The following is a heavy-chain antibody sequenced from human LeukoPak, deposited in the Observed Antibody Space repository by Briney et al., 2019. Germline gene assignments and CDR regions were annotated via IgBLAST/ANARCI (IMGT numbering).Heavy chain of an antibody. CDR3: ARSIRPSGSDYPKPNYGMDV. J-gene: IGHJ6*02. V-gene: IGHV1-18*01. CDR1: GYTFNNYG. D-gene: IGHD3-10*01. CDR2: ISAYNGNT. Sequence: ASVKASCKASGYTFNNYGINWVRQAPGQGLEWMGWISAYNGNTNYTQNLQGRVTMTTDTSTSTAYMELRSLRSDDAAVYYCARSIRPSGSDYPKPNYGMDVWGQGTTVTVSS.